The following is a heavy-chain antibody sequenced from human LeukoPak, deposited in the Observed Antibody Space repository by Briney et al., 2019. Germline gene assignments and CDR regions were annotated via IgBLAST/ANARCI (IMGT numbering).Heavy chain of an antibody. CDR1: GYTFTSYG. J-gene: IGHJ6*03. CDR3: ARVKSSSGWNEDYYYMDV. V-gene: IGHV1-69*05. D-gene: IGHD1-1*01. CDR2: IIPIFGTA. Sequence: GASVKVSCKASGYTFTSYGISWVRQAPGQGLEWMGGIIPIFGTANYAQKFQGRVTITTDESTSTAYMELSSLRSEDTAVYYCARVKSSSGWNEDYYYMDVWGKGTTVTVSS.